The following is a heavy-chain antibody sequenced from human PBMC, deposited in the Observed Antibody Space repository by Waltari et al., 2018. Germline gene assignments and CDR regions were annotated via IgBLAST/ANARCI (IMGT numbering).Heavy chain of an antibody. D-gene: IGHD1-26*01. V-gene: IGHV4-38-2*01. CDR1: GYSIRSDYY. J-gene: IGHJ4*02. CDR2: MFHSGGA. Sequence: QVQLQESGPGLVKPSETLSLTCAVSGYSIRSDYYWGWIRQAPGKGLEWIGSMFHSGGANYNPSLKSRVAISLNPSKNQVSLNLTSVTAADTAVYYCARAKLVGAKCFDYWGRGTLVTVSS. CDR3: ARAKLVGAKCFDY.